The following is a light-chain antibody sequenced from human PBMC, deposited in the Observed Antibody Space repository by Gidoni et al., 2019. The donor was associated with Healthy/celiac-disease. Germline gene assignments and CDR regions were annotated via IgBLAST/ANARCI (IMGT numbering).Light chain of an antibody. V-gene: IGKV1-9*01. CDR1: QGISSY. CDR3: QQLNSYPIT. Sequence: IRLPQPRSFLSASLGDRVTITCRASQGISSYLAWYQQKPGKAPKLMIYAASTLQSGVPSRFSGSVSGTEFTLTISSLQPEDVATYYCQQLNSYPITFGQGTRLEIK. CDR2: AAS. J-gene: IGKJ5*01.